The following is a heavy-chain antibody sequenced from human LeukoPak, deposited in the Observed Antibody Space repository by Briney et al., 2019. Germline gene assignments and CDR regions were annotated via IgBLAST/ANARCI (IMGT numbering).Heavy chain of an antibody. CDR3: ARDYDYVWGSYRSADY. V-gene: IGHV1-46*01. CDR1: GCTFTSYY. CDR2: INPSGGST. D-gene: IGHD3-16*02. J-gene: IGHJ4*02. Sequence: ASVKVSCKASGCTFTSYYMHWVRQAPGQGLEWMGIINPSGGSTSYAQKFQGRVTMTRDTSTSTVYMELSSLRSEDTAVYYCARDYDYVWGSYRSADYWGQGTLVTVSS.